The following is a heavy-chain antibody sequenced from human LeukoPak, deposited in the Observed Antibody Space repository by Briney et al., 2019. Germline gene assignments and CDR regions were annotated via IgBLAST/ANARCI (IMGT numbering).Heavy chain of an antibody. CDR1: GFTFSNYW. CDR2: INTDGSST. J-gene: IGHJ6*03. Sequence: GGSLRLSCAASGFTFSNYWMHWVRQAPGKGLVWVSRINTDGSSTSYVDSVKGRFTISRDNAKNTLYLQMNSLRAEDTAVYYCAKYSGSYNYYYYYMDVWGKGTTVTISS. V-gene: IGHV3-74*01. D-gene: IGHD1-26*01. CDR3: AKYSGSYNYYYYYMDV.